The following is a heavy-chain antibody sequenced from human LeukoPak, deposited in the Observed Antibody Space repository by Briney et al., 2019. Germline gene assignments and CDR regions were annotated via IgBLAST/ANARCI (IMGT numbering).Heavy chain of an antibody. V-gene: IGHV3-30*02. CDR2: IRYDGSNK. J-gene: IGHJ4*02. CDR1: GFTFSSYG. CDR3: AKDRRGYSYGYSFFDY. Sequence: SAGSLRLSCAASGFTFSSYGMHWVRQAPGKGLEWVAFIRYDGSNKYYADSVKGRFTISRDNSKNTLYLQMNSLRAEDTAVYYCAKDRRGYSYGYSFFDYWGQGTLVTVSS. D-gene: IGHD5-18*01.